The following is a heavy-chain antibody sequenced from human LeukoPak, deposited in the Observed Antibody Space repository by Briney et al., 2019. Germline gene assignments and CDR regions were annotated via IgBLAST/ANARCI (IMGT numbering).Heavy chain of an antibody. V-gene: IGHV3-11*04. CDR2: ISYSGNTF. D-gene: IGHD2-21*02. CDR1: GFTFSDFY. CDR3: ARRSYCGGDCYGSDAFDI. J-gene: IGHJ3*02. Sequence: PGGSLRLSCAASGFTFSDFYMSWIRQAPGKGLEWLSYISYSGNTFYYADSVKGRFTISRDNAKNSLYLQMNSLRAEDTAVYYCARRSYCGGDCYGSDAFDIWGQGTMVTVSS.